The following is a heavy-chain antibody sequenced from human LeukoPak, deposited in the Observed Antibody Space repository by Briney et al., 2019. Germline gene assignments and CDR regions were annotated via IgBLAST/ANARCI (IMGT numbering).Heavy chain of an antibody. CDR2: ISYDGSNK. Sequence: PGGSLRLSCAAAGFTFSGSSMHRVRQAPGKGLEWVAVISYDGSNKYYADSVKGRFTISRDNSKNTLYLQMNSLRAEDTAVYYCAKEAEHGDYYGLPSAEYFQLWGQGTLVTVSS. J-gene: IGHJ1*01. CDR3: AKEAEHGDYYGLPSAEYFQL. D-gene: IGHD3-10*01. CDR1: GFTFSGSS. V-gene: IGHV3-30*04.